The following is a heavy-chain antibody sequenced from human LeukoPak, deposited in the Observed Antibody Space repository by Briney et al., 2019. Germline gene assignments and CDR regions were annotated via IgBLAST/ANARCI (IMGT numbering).Heavy chain of an antibody. D-gene: IGHD6-19*01. Sequence: PGGSLRLCCVASGFTVSSNYMSWVRQAPGKGLEWVSVIYSAGNTYYADSVKGRFTISRHNSENTLYLHMNSLRVEDTAVYFCARGGTPGYSSGRIDYWGQGTLVTVSS. CDR1: GFTVSSNY. V-gene: IGHV3-53*04. CDR3: ARGGTPGYSSGRIDY. J-gene: IGHJ4*02. CDR2: IYSAGNT.